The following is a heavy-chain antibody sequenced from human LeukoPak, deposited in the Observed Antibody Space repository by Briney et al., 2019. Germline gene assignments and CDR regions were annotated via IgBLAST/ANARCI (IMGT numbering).Heavy chain of an antibody. Sequence: GGSLRLSCAASGFTFSIYAMSWVRQAPGRGLDWVSTISGTGSATYYADSVKGRFTISRDNSENTVYLHMNSLRAEDTAIYYCAKNQGSGWYVFDYWGQGTLVTVSS. CDR1: GFTFSIYA. CDR2: ISGTGSAT. J-gene: IGHJ4*02. CDR3: AKNQGSGWYVFDY. V-gene: IGHV3-23*01. D-gene: IGHD6-19*01.